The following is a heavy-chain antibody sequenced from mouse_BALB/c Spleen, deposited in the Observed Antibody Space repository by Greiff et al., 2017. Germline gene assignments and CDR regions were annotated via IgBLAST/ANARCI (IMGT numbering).Heavy chain of an antibody. Sequence: VKLMESGPGLVAPSQSLSITCTVSGFSLTSYGVHWVRQPPGKGLEWLGVIWAGGSTNYNSALMSRLSISKDNSKSQVFLKMNSLQTDDTAMYYCAREAGDWVAMDYWGQGTSVTVSS. J-gene: IGHJ4*01. CDR3: AREAGDWVAMDY. CDR1: GFSLTSYG. D-gene: IGHD4-1*01. V-gene: IGHV2-9*02. CDR2: IWAGGST.